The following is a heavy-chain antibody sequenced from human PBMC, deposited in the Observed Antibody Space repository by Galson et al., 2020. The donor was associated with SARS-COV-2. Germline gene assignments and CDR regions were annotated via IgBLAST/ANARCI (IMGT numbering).Heavy chain of an antibody. Sequence: GESLKLSCAASGFTFSSYSMNWVRQAPGKGLEWVSSISSSSSYIYYADSVKGRFTISRDNAKNSLYLQMNSLRAEDTAVYYCARDLAVAGTNYFDYWGQGTLVTVSS. CDR1: GFTFSSYS. D-gene: IGHD6-19*01. J-gene: IGHJ4*02. CDR2: ISSSSSYI. CDR3: ARDLAVAGTNYFDY. V-gene: IGHV3-21*01.